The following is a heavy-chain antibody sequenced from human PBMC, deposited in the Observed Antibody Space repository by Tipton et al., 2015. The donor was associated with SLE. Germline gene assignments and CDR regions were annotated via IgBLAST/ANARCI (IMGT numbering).Heavy chain of an antibody. CDR3: ARTSGSYMDY. V-gene: IGHV4-59*01. Sequence: TLSLTCTVSDDSISSYYWSWIRQPPGKGLEWIGYIYYSGSTNYNPSLKSRVTISVDTSKNQFSLKLSSVTAADTAVYYCARTSGSYMDYWGQGTLVTVSS. CDR1: DDSISSYY. J-gene: IGHJ4*02. D-gene: IGHD3-10*01. CDR2: IYYSGST.